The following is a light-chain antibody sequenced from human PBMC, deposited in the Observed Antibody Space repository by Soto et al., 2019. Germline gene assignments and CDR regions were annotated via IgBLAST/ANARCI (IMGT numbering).Light chain of an antibody. CDR3: QQYGISPPLT. J-gene: IGKJ4*01. V-gene: IGKV3-20*01. CDR1: QSIRSNY. Sequence: EIVLTQSPGTLSLSPGERATLSCRASQSIRSNYLAWYQQKPGQAPRLLIYAASTRATGIPDRFSGSGSATDFTLTISRLEPEDFAVYYCQQYGISPPLTFGGGAKVEIK. CDR2: AAS.